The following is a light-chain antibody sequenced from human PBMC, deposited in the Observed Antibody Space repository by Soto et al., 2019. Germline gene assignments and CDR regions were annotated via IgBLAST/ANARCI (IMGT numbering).Light chain of an antibody. J-gene: IGLJ1*01. CDR3: QVWDSSSDHVYV. CDR1: NIRSKS. V-gene: IGLV3-21*02. CDR2: DDS. Sequence: SYELTQPPSVSVAPGQTARITCGGNNIRSKSVHWYQQKPGQAPVLVVYDDSGRPSGIPERFSGSNSGNTATLTISRVEAGDEADYYCQVWDSSSDHVYVFGTGTKVTVL.